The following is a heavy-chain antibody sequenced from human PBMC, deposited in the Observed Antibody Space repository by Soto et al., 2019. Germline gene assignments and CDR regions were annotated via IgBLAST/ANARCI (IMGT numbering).Heavy chain of an antibody. CDR1: GFTFSSYA. J-gene: IGHJ4*02. CDR3: AKEIVVVPAAPVPGYYFDY. CDR2: ISGSGGST. V-gene: IGHV3-23*01. Sequence: GGSLRLSCAASGFTFSSYAMSWVRQAPGKGLEWVSAISGSGGSTYYADSVKGRFTISRDNSKNTLYLQMNSLRADDTAVYYCAKEIVVVPAAPVPGYYFDYWGQGPLVTVSS. D-gene: IGHD2-2*01.